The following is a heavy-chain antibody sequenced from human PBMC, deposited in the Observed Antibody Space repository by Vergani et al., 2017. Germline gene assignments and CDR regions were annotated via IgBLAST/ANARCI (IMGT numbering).Heavy chain of an antibody. J-gene: IGHJ4*02. CDR3: AKDGRENSDYGYFDY. Sequence: LVESGGGLVKRGGSVRLYCATSGFSFNTYGAHWVRQAPGKGLEWVAFIGYDGRIKYNVDSVKGRFTISRDTSKKTLSLQMRSLRADDTAVYYCAKDGRENSDYGYFDYWGQGTLVTVSS. CDR1: GFSFNTYG. V-gene: IGHV3-30*02. D-gene: IGHD4-17*01. CDR2: IGYDGRIK.